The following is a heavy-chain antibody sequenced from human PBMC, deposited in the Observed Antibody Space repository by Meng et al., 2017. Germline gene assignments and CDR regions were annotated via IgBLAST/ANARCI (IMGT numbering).Heavy chain of an antibody. CDR2: IYYSGST. CDR3: ARDGIAAAGTGRSYFQH. D-gene: IGHD6-13*01. Sequence: LQRQEADPGLVKPSETLSLTCTVSGGSISSSSYYWGWIRQPPGKGLEWIGSIYYSGSTYYNPSLKSRVTISVDTSKNQFSLKLSSVTAADTAVYYCARDGIAAAGTGRSYFQHWGQGTLVTVSS. J-gene: IGHJ1*01. CDR1: GGSISSSSYY. V-gene: IGHV4-39*07.